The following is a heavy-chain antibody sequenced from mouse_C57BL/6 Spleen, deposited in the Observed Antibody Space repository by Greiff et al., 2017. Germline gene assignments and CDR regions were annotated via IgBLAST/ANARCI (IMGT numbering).Heavy chain of an antibody. Sequence: VMLVESGPGLVAPSQSLSITCTVSGFSLTSYGVPWVRQPPGKGLEWLVVIWSDGSTTYNSALKSRLSISKDNSKRQVFLKMNRLQTDDTAMYYGARDVNYPFDDWGQGTTLTVA. CDR2: IWSDGST. CDR1: GFSLTSYG. D-gene: IGHD2-1*01. J-gene: IGHJ2*01. CDR3: ARDVNYPFDD. V-gene: IGHV2-6*03.